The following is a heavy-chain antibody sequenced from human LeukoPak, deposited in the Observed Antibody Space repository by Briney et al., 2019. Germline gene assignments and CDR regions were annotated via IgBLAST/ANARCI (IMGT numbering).Heavy chain of an antibody. CDR3: AKDDDCSGGCRCYSGGAFDL. V-gene: IGHV3-23*01. D-gene: IGHD2-15*01. CDR2: VRNSDGPT. CDR1: GFAFSNYA. J-gene: IGHJ3*01. Sequence: GGSLRLSCTAAGFAFSNYAMSWVRQAPGKGPEWVATVRNSDGPTHYVDSVKGRFTISRDNSRNTLYLQMNILRAEDTALYYCAKDDDCSGGCRCYSGGAFDLWGQGTMVTVSS.